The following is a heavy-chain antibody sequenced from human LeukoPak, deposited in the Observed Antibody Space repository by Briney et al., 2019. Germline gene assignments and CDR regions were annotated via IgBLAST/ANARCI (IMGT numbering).Heavy chain of an antibody. CDR3: VKGGAVGSGSYFDY. CDR2: IGGSGYSI. J-gene: IGHJ4*02. Sequence: GGPLRLSCAASGFTFSAYAMSWVRQAAGKGLEWVSSIGGSGYSIYYGDSVKGRFTTSRDYSKNALYLQMNILRAEDTAIYYCVKGGAVGSGSYFDYWGQGTLVIVSS. CDR1: GFTFSAYA. V-gene: IGHV3-23*01. D-gene: IGHD3-10*01.